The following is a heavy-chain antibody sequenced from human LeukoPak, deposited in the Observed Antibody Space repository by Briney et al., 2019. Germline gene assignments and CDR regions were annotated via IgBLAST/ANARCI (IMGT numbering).Heavy chain of an antibody. D-gene: IGHD3-22*01. Sequence: PGGSLRLSCAASGFTFSSYSMNWVRQAPGKGLEWVSYISSSSSTIYYADSVKGRFTISRDNAKNSLYLQMNSLRAEDTAVYYCARDEYYYDSSGLMGTYYFDYWGQGTLVTVSS. V-gene: IGHV3-48*01. CDR3: ARDEYYYDSSGLMGTYYFDY. J-gene: IGHJ4*02. CDR1: GFTFSSYS. CDR2: ISSSSSTI.